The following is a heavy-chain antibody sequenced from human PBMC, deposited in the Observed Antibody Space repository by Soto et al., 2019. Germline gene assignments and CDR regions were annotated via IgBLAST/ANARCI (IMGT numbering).Heavy chain of an antibody. D-gene: IGHD6-19*01. V-gene: IGHV3-33*01. CDR3: ARDPNLEYSSGLYGPIDY. CDR1: GFTFSSYG. CDR2: IWYDGSNK. Sequence: QVQLVESGGGVVQPGRSLRLSCAASGFTFSSYGMHWVRQAPGKGLEWVAVIWYDGSNKYYADSVKGRFTISRDNSKNTLYLQMNSLRAEDTAVYYCARDPNLEYSSGLYGPIDYWGQGTLVTVSS. J-gene: IGHJ4*02.